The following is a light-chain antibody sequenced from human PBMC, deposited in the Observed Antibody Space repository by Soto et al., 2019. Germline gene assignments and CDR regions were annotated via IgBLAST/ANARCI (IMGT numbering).Light chain of an antibody. J-gene: IGKJ4*01. CDR2: GAS. Sequence: EIVMTQSPATLSVSPGERATLSCRASQSVSSNLAWYQQKPGQAPRLLIYGASTRATGIPARFNGSGSGTECTLTISSLQSEDFAVYYCQRYNNWPLTFGGGTKVAIK. CDR1: QSVSSN. V-gene: IGKV3-15*01. CDR3: QRYNNWPLT.